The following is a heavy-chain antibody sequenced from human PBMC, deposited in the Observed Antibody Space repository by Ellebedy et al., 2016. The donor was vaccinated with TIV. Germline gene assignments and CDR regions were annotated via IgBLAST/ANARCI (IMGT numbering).Heavy chain of an antibody. V-gene: IGHV3-23*01. CDR3: ARVEPFYCSSTSCKNLGSDY. CDR1: GFTFSNCA. D-gene: IGHD2-2*01. Sequence: GGSLRLSXAASGFTFSNCAMSWVRQAPGKGLEWVSSVSGSGDSTYYADSVKGRFTISRDNSKNTLYLQMNSLRAEDTAVYYCARVEPFYCSSTSCKNLGSDYWGQGTLVTVSS. J-gene: IGHJ4*02. CDR2: VSGSGDST.